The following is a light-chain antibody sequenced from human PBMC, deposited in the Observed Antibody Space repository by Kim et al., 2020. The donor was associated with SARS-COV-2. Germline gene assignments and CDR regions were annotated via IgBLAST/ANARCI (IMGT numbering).Light chain of an antibody. Sequence: DIVMTQPPLSLSVTPGQPASISCKSSQSLLHSNGKTYLFWFLQKAGQPPHLLIYQVSDRFSGVPDRFSGSGSGTDFTLKISRVEAEDVGVYYCMQSIQFPLTFGGGTKVDIK. CDR1: QSLLHSNGKTY. CDR3: MQSIQFPLT. J-gene: IGKJ4*01. CDR2: QVS. V-gene: IGKV2D-29*01.